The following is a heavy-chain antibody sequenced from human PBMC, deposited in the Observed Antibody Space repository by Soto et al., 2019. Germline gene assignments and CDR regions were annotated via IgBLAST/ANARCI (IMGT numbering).Heavy chain of an antibody. D-gene: IGHD5-12*01. Sequence: SETLSLTCTVSGDSIGSYYWSWIRQPPGKGLEWIGYIYDSGSNHYNPSLKSRVTVSEDTSKNQFSLKLSSVTAADTAVYYCATEGSHSGYDWSYGMDVWGQGPTVTVSS. CDR2: IYDSGSN. CDR1: GDSIGSYY. V-gene: IGHV4-59*01. CDR3: ATEGSHSGYDWSYGMDV. J-gene: IGHJ6*02.